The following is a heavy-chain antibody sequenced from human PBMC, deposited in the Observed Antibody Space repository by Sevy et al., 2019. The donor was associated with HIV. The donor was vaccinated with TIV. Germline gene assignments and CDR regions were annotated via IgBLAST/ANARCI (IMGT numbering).Heavy chain of an antibody. Sequence: GGSLRLSCAASGFTFSSYAMSWVRQAPGKGLEWVSAISGSGGSTYYADSVKGRFTISRDNSENTLYLQMNSLRAEDTAVYYCAKSPPRCSGGTCSFDYWGQGTLVTVSS. D-gene: IGHD2-15*01. J-gene: IGHJ4*02. CDR1: GFTFSSYA. V-gene: IGHV3-23*01. CDR2: ISGSGGST. CDR3: AKSPPRCSGGTCSFDY.